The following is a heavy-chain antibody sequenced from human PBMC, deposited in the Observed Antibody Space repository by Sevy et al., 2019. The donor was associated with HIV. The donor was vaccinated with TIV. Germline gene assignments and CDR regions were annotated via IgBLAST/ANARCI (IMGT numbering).Heavy chain of an antibody. CDR1: GFTFSSYA. CDR2: ISGSGYST. V-gene: IGHV3-23*01. Sequence: GGSLRLSCAASGFTFSSYAMSWIRQAPGKGLEWVSAISGSGYSTYYADSVKGRFTISRDNSKNTLYLQMNSLRAEDTAVYFCATQQQLVLFDAFDIWGHGTMVTVSS. CDR3: ATQQQLVLFDAFDI. D-gene: IGHD6-13*01. J-gene: IGHJ3*02.